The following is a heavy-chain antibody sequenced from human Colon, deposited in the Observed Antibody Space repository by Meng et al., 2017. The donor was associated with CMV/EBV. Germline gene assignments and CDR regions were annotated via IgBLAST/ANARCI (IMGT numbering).Heavy chain of an antibody. CDR2: IKQDGSEK. CDR1: GFSFSTYW. D-gene: IGHD2-2*02. CDR3: ARMFFCSTTNCYTGLDYFDY. J-gene: IGHJ4*02. V-gene: IGHV3-7*01. Sequence: GGSLRLSCAASGFSFSTYWMTWVRQAPGKGLEWVAKIKQDGSEKDYVDSVKGRFTISRDNAKKTVYLQINGLRAEDTAVYYCARMFFCSTTNCYTGLDYFDYWGQGTLVTVSS.